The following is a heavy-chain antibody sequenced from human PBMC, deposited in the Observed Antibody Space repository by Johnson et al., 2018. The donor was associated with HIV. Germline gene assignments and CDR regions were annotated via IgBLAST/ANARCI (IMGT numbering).Heavy chain of an antibody. Sequence: QMLLVESGGGLVQPGGSLRLSCATSGFTVSNNYMSWVRQAPGKGLEWVAFIRYDGSNKYYADSVKGRFTISRDNSKNTLYLQMNSLRAEDTAVYYCAREGGDCSSTSCYQDAFDIWGQGTMVTVSS. D-gene: IGHD2-2*01. CDR1: GFTVSNNY. CDR2: IRYDGSNK. CDR3: AREGGDCSSTSCYQDAFDI. V-gene: IGHV3-30*02. J-gene: IGHJ3*02.